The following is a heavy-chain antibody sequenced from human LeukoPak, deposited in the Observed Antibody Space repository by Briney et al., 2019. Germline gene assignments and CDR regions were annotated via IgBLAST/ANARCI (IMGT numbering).Heavy chain of an antibody. CDR3: ARGRGRQVGTRWHPDTHHDY. Sequence: SETLSLTCAVSGFSISSCFFWGWIRRPPGKGLEWVGTIHYPESTYYNPSLSSRLTISMDTSKTHFSLKLSSVTAADTALYFCARGRGRQVGTRWHPDTHHDYWGQGILVTVSS. CDR2: IHYPEST. CDR1: GFSISSCFF. J-gene: IGHJ4*02. D-gene: IGHD6-13*01. V-gene: IGHV4-38-2*01.